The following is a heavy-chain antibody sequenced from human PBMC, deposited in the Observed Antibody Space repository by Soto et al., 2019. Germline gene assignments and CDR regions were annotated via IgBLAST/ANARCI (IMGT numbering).Heavy chain of an antibody. Sequence: ASVKVSCKASGGTFSSYAISWVRQAPGQGLEWMGGIIPIFGTANYAQKFQGRVTITADESTSTAYMELSSLRSEDTAVYYCARHPLITMIVEGYFDYWGQGTLVTVS. CDR1: GGTFSSYA. CDR3: ARHPLITMIVEGYFDY. J-gene: IGHJ4*02. D-gene: IGHD3-22*01. CDR2: IIPIFGTA. V-gene: IGHV1-69*13.